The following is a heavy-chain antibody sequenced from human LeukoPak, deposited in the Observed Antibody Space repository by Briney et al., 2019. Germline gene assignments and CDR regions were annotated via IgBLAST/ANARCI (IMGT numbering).Heavy chain of an antibody. CDR2: IYYSGST. J-gene: IGHJ4*02. Sequence: SETLSLTCTVSGGSISSYYWSWIRQPPGKGLEWIGYIYYSGSTNYNPSLKSRVTISVDTSKNQFSLKLSSVTAADTAVYYCARANRPGYFDYWGQGTLVTVSS. CDR1: GGSISSYY. V-gene: IGHV4-59*01. D-gene: IGHD7-27*01. CDR3: ARANRPGYFDY.